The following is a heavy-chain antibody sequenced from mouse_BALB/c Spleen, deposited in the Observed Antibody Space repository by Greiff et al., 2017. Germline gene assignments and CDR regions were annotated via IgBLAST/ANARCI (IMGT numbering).Heavy chain of an antibody. CDR2: IDPSDSET. Sequence: QVHVKQSGPQLVRPGASVKISCKASGYSFTSYWMHWVKQRPGQGLEWIGMIDPSDSETRLNQKFKDKATLTVDKSSSTAYMQLSSPTSEDSAVYYCARDYGNYWYFDVWGAGTTVTVSS. J-gene: IGHJ1*01. V-gene: IGHV1S127*01. D-gene: IGHD2-1*01. CDR3: ARDYGNYWYFDV. CDR1: GYSFTSYW.